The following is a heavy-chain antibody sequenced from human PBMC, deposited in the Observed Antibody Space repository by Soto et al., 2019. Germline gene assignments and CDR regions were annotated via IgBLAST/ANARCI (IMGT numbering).Heavy chain of an antibody. V-gene: IGHV3-48*01. J-gene: IGHJ4*02. Sequence: GSLRLSCAASGFTFSSYSMNWVRQAPGKGLEWVSYISSSSSTIYYADSVKGRFTISRDNAKNSLYLQMNSLRAEDTAVYYCARAKYFDWLLPYYFDYWGQGTLVTVSS. CDR2: ISSSSSTI. CDR1: GFTFSSYS. D-gene: IGHD3-9*01. CDR3: ARAKYFDWLLPYYFDY.